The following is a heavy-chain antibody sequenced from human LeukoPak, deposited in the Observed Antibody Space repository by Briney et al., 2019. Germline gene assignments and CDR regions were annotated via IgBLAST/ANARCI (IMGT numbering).Heavy chain of an antibody. CDR3: ARGPGSGWLQSKGVFDY. CDR2: IIPIFGTA. CDR1: GGTFSSYA. V-gene: IGHV1-69*13. D-gene: IGHD5-24*01. Sequence: GASVKVSCKASGGTFSSYAISWVRQAPGQGLEWMGGIIPIFGTANYAEKFQGRVTITADESTSTAYMELNSLRSEDTAVYYCARGPGSGWLQSKGVFDYWGQGTLVTVSS. J-gene: IGHJ4*02.